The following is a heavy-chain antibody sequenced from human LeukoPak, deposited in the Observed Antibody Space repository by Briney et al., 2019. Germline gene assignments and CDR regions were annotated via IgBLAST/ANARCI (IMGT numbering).Heavy chain of an antibody. CDR1: GGSISSHY. CDR3: ARALAARGYYYYGMDV. D-gene: IGHD6-6*01. J-gene: IGHJ6*02. Sequence: SETLSLTCTVSGGSISSHYWTWIRQTPGKGLEWIGYIYYTGSTNYNPSLKSRLTISLDRSKNQFSLKLSSVTAADTAVYYCARALAARGYYYYGMDVWGQGTTVTVSS. V-gene: IGHV4-59*11. CDR2: IYYTGST.